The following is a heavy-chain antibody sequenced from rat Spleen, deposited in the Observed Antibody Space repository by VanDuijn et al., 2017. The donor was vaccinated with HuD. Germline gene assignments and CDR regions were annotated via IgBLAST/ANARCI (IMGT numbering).Heavy chain of an antibody. V-gene: IGHV5-22*01. CDR3: ARQFNYFDY. Sequence: EVQLVESGGGLVQPGRSLKLSCAASGFTFSDYYMAWVRQAPKKGLEWVASISYGVSSTYYGDSGKGRFTISRDNAKSTLYLQMNSLRSEDTATYYCARQFNYFDYWGQGVMVTVSS. CDR2: ISYGVSST. CDR1: GFTFSDYY. J-gene: IGHJ2*01.